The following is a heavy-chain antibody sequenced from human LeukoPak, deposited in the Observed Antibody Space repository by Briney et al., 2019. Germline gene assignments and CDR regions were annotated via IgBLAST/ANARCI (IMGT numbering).Heavy chain of an antibody. J-gene: IGHJ4*02. V-gene: IGHV1-2*02. Sequence: ASVKVSCKASRYTFTGYYMHWVRQAPGQGLEWMGWINPNSGGTNYAQKFQGRVTMTRDTSISTAYMELSRLRSDDTAVYYCARIRTREEGMDYWGQGTLVTVSS. D-gene: IGHD6-13*01. CDR1: RYTFTGYY. CDR2: INPNSGGT. CDR3: ARIRTREEGMDY.